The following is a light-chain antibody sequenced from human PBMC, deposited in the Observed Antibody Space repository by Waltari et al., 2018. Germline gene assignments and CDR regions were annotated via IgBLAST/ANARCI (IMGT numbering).Light chain of an antibody. Sequence: QSALTRPASVSGSPGQSITISCTGTSSDIGNYNFVSWYQQHPGKAPKLIIYDVSNRPSGVSNRFSGSWSGNTASLTISGLQAEDEADYYCNSYTTGSTLTVIFGGGTKLTVL. CDR2: DVS. V-gene: IGLV2-14*03. CDR3: NSYTTGSTLTVI. CDR1: SSDIGNYNF. J-gene: IGLJ2*01.